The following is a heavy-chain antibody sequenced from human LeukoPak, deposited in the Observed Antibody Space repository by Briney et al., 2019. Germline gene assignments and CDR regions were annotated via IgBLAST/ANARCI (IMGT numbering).Heavy chain of an antibody. V-gene: IGHV4-4*02. Sequence: SESLSLTCAVSGGSISSDNWWSWVRQPPGKGLEWIGSLYYSGSTSYNPSLKSRVTMSVDTSKNQFSLRLSSMTAADTAVYYCARRPLTPFCLDYWGQGTLVTVSS. D-gene: IGHD2/OR15-2a*01. CDR1: GGSISSDNW. CDR2: LYYSGST. J-gene: IGHJ4*02. CDR3: ARRPLTPFCLDY.